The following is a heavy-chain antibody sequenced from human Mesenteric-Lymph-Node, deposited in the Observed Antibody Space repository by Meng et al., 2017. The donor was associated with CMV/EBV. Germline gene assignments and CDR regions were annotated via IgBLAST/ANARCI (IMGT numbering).Heavy chain of an antibody. CDR2: ISYDGSNK. J-gene: IGHJ6*02. Sequence: GESLKISCAASGFTFSNNYMDWVRQAPGKGLEWVAVISYDGSNKYYADSVKGRFTISRDNSKNTLYLQMNSLRAEDTAVYYCARDHSVSPYYDFWSGYAPYYYYYYGMDVWGQGTTVTVSS. CDR3: ARDHSVSPYYDFWSGYAPYYYYYYGMDV. V-gene: IGHV3-30-3*01. CDR1: GFTFSNNY. D-gene: IGHD3-3*01.